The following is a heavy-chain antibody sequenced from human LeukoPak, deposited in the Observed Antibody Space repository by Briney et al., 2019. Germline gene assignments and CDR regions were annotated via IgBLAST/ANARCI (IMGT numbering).Heavy chain of an antibody. D-gene: IGHD3-22*01. CDR2: ISGSGGST. CDR3: AKDRYYYDSSGYSLLFDY. CDR1: GFTFSSYA. Sequence: GGSLRLSCAASGFTFSSYAMSWVRQAPRKGLEWVSAISGSGGSTYYADSVKGRFTISRDNSKNTLYLQMNSLRAEDTAVYYCAKDRYYYDSSGYSLLFDYWGQGTLVTVSS. J-gene: IGHJ4*02. V-gene: IGHV3-23*01.